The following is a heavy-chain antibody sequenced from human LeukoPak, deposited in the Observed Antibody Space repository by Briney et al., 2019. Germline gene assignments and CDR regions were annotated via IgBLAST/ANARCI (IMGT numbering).Heavy chain of an antibody. CDR2: INPSGVRT. D-gene: IGHD3-22*01. V-gene: IGHV1-46*01. CDR1: GYTFTSYY. Sequence: ASVKVSCKASGYTFTSYYMHWVRQDPGQGLEWMGIINPSGVRTSYAQKFQGRVSRTRDMSTSTVYMELSSVRSEDTAVYYCARGPGEGGSSGYYYGKPEDPSEYYFDHWGQGTLVTVSS. J-gene: IGHJ4*02. CDR3: ARGPGEGGSSGYYYGKPEDPSEYYFDH.